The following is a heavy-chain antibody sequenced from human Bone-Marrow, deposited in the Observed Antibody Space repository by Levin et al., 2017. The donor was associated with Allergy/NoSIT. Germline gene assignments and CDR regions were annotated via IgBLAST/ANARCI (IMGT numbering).Heavy chain of an antibody. V-gene: IGHV3-30*18. CDR1: GFTFSSHG. J-gene: IGHJ4*02. D-gene: IGHD3-22*01. CDR3: AKDESDIQHYNDSSGFIDY. Sequence: GESLKISCAASGFTFSSHGMHWVRQAPGKGLEWVAIISYDGTKKYYADSVKGRFTMSRDNSKNTLSLQMNSLRTEDAAVYYCAKDESDIQHYNDSSGFIDYWGQGTLVTVSS. CDR2: ISYDGTKK.